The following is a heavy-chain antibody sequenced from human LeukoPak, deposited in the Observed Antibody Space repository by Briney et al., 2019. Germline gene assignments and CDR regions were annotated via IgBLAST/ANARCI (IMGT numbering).Heavy chain of an antibody. V-gene: IGHV3-13*01. CDR1: GFTFSNYD. Sequence: GGSLRLSCAASGFTFSNYDMHWVRQATGKGLEWVSAIGVAANTFYSGSVKGRFTISRENAKNSLYFLMTSLRAEDTAMYYCARQNTPHGNFDYWGQGTLVTVSS. J-gene: IGHJ4*02. CDR2: IGVAANT. D-gene: IGHD1-26*01. CDR3: ARQNTPHGNFDY.